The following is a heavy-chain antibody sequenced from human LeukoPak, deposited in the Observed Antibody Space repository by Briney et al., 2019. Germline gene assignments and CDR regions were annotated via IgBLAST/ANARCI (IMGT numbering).Heavy chain of an antibody. CDR1: GYTFTSYG. Sequence: ASVKVSCKASGYTFTSYGISWVRQAPGQGLEWMGWISAYNGNTNYAQKLQGRVTMTTDTSTSTAYMELRSLRSGDTAVYYCASGYGSGSYRHYYYYMDVWGKGTTVTVSS. J-gene: IGHJ6*03. D-gene: IGHD3-10*01. CDR2: ISAYNGNT. V-gene: IGHV1-18*01. CDR3: ASGYGSGSYRHYYYYMDV.